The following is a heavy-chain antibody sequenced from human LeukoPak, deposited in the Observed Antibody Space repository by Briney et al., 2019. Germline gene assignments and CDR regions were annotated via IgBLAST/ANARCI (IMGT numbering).Heavy chain of an antibody. J-gene: IGHJ4*02. V-gene: IGHV3-48*03. Sequence: PGGSLRISCAASGFTFSSYEMNWVRQAPGKGLEWVSYISRSGSTIYYADSVKGRFTISRDNAKNSLDLQMNSLRAEDTALYHCARVDEWLATDYWGQGTLVTVSS. CDR3: ARVDEWLATDY. CDR2: ISRSGSTI. CDR1: GFTFSSYE. D-gene: IGHD6-19*01.